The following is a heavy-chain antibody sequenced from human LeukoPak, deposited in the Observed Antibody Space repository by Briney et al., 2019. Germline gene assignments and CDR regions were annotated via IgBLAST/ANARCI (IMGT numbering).Heavy chain of an antibody. D-gene: IGHD6-6*01. CDR2: IYWNDDK. CDR1: GFSLSTSGVG. Sequence: GSGPTLANPTQTLTLTCTFSGFSLSTSGVGVGWIRQPPAKAREWLALIYWNDDKRYSPSLKSRLTITKDTSKNQVLLTMTNIDPVDTATYYCAHTVEELVYYYYYIDVWGKGTTVTVSS. J-gene: IGHJ6*03. CDR3: AHTVEELVYYYYYIDV. V-gene: IGHV2-5*01.